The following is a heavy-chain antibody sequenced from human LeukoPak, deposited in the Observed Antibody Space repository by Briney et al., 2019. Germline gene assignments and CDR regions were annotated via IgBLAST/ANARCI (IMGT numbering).Heavy chain of an antibody. CDR3: AKGYQWELTRCYFDY. CDR1: GFTFSSYA. Sequence: GGSLRLSCAASGFTFSSYAMSWVRQAPGKGLEWVSAISGSGGSTYYADSVKGRFTISRDNSKNTLYLQMNSLRAEDTAVYYCAKGYQWELTRCYFDYWGQGTLVTVSS. V-gene: IGHV3-23*01. CDR2: ISGSGGST. J-gene: IGHJ4*02. D-gene: IGHD1-26*01.